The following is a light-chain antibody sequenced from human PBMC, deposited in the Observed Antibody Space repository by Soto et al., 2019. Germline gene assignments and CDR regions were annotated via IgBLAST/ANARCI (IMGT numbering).Light chain of an antibody. V-gene: IGKV3-11*01. CDR3: HQRSNWPLT. CDR1: QSVSRY. Sequence: ELVLTQSPATLSLSPGGSATLSCRASQSVSRYLAWYQQKPGQALRLLIYDASKEAAGIPARFSGSGSGTDFTLTISSLEPEDFAVYYCHQRSNWPLTFGGGTKLEIK. J-gene: IGKJ4*01. CDR2: DAS.